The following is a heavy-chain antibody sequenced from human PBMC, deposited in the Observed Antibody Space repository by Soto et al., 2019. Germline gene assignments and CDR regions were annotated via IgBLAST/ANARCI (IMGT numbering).Heavy chain of an antibody. CDR3: AKGGDTSGYYYYFDY. CDR2: IGGSDGST. CDR1: GFTFSIYA. V-gene: IGHV3-23*01. Sequence: GGSLRLSCVASGFTFSIYAMSWVRQAPGKGLKWVSTIGGSDGSTYYADSVKGRFTISRDTSKNTLYLQMNSLRAEDTAVYYCAKGGDTSGYYYYFDYWGQGTLVTVSS. J-gene: IGHJ4*02. D-gene: IGHD3-22*01.